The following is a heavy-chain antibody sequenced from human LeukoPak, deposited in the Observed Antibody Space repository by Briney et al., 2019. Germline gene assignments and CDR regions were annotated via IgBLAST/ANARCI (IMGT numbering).Heavy chain of an antibody. CDR3: ARGAQELWFDP. J-gene: IGHJ5*02. CDR2: ISAYNGNT. CDR1: GYTFSNYG. Sequence: GASVKVSCKASGYTFSNYGVSWVRQAPGQGLEWMGWISAYNGNTNYAQKLQGRVTMTTDTSTSTAYMELRSLRSDDTAVYYCARGAQELWFDPWGQGTLVTVSS. D-gene: IGHD1-7*01. V-gene: IGHV1-18*01.